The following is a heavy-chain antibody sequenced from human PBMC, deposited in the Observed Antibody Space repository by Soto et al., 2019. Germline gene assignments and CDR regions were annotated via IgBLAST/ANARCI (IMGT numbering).Heavy chain of an antibody. CDR2: IIPIFGTA. CDR1: GGTFSSYA. D-gene: IGHD3-10*01. J-gene: IGHJ6*02. CDR3: ARDISRVRVAGLSYGMDV. V-gene: IGHV1-69*01. Sequence: QVQLVQSGGEVKKPGSSVKVSCKASGGTFSSYAISWVRQAPGQGLEWMGGIIPIFGTANYAQKFQGRVTITADDSTSTAYMELSSLRSEDTAVYYCARDISRVRVAGLSYGMDVWGQGTTVTVSS.